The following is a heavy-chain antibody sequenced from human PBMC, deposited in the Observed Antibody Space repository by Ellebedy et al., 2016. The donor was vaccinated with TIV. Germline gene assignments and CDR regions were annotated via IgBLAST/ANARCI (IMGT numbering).Heavy chain of an antibody. Sequence: GESLKISCVASGFTFRSHGIYWVRQAPGKGLEWVAVISSDGSNKYYADSVKGRFTISRDNPKNTLYLQMNSLRTDDMAVHYCARGGSSGSSDYWGQGTLVTVSS. V-gene: IGHV3-30*03. J-gene: IGHJ4*02. CDR2: ISSDGSNK. CDR1: GFTFRSHG. CDR3: ARGGSSGSSDY. D-gene: IGHD3-10*01.